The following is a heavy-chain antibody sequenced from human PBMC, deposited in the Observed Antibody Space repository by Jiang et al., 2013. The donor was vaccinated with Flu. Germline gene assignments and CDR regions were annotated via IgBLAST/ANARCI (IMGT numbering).Heavy chain of an antibody. J-gene: IGHJ4*02. CDR1: GFTFSSYA. CDR2: IGGSGGTT. D-gene: IGHD3-22*01. Sequence: AASGFTFSSYAMSWVRQAPGKGLEWVSGIGGSGGTTNYADFVKGRFTISRDNSKNTLYLQMNSLRAEDTAVYYCAKEETYDSSGYYSPLVDYWGQGTLVTVSS. CDR3: AKEETYDSSGYYSPLVDY. V-gene: IGHV3-23*01.